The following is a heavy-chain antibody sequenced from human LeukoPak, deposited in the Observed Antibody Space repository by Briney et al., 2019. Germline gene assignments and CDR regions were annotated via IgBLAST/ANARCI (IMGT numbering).Heavy chain of an antibody. CDR3: AKNWRSSVDAVDM. CDR2: VSGSGGST. J-gene: IGHJ3*02. D-gene: IGHD1-1*01. CDR1: GFTFSSYA. V-gene: IGHV3-23*01. Sequence: GGSLRLSCAASGFTFSSYAMSWVRQAPGKGLEWVSDVSGSGGSTYYADSVKGRFTISRDNSKNTLYLQMNSLRAEDTAVYYCAKNWRSSVDAVDMWGQGTMVTVSS.